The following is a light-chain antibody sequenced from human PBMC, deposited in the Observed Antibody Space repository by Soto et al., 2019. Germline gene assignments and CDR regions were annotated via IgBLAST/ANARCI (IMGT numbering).Light chain of an antibody. V-gene: IGLV1-44*01. J-gene: IGLJ1*01. CDR2: TND. CDR3: AAWDDSLNAFYV. Sequence: QSVLTQPPSASGTPGQRVIVSCPGSSSNIGKNTVNWYQQLPGTAPKLLIYTNDQRPSGVPDRFSGSKSGTSASLAISGLQSEDEADYYCAAWDDSLNAFYVFGTGTKAPS. CDR1: SSNIGKNT.